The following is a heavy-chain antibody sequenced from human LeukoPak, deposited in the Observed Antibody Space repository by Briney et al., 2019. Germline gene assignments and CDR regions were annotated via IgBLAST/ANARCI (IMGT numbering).Heavy chain of an antibody. D-gene: IGHD4-23*01. J-gene: IGHJ6*03. CDR3: ARLGVVTPYYYYYYMDV. Sequence: SETLSLTCTVSGGSISSYYWSWIRQPPGKGLEWIGYIYYSGSTNYNPSLKSRVTISVDTSKNQFSLKLNSVTAADTAVYYCARLGVVTPYYYYYYMDVWGKGTTVTVSS. CDR2: IYYSGST. V-gene: IGHV4-59*08. CDR1: GGSISSYY.